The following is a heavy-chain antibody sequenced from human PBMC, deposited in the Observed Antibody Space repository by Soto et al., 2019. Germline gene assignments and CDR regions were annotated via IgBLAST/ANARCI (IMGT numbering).Heavy chain of an antibody. Sequence: EVQLVESGGDLVQPGGSLRLSCVASGFSLSDHYMDWVRQAPGKGLEWVGLIRNKPYSYTTDYAESVKGRFTISRDDSKNSLDFQINSLITEDTAIYYCDDVTGSGYYLPWGRGTLVAVAS. V-gene: IGHV3-72*01. CDR2: IRNKPYSYTT. D-gene: IGHD3-22*01. CDR3: DDVTGSGYYLP. CDR1: GFSLSDHY. J-gene: IGHJ4*02.